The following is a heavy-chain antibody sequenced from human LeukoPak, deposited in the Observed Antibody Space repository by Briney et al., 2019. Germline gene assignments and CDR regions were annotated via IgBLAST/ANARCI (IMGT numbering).Heavy chain of an antibody. V-gene: IGHV1-24*01. D-gene: IGHD6-6*01. CDR3: ARADEYRSEYYFDY. Sequence: ASVKVSCKVSGYTLTELSMHWVRQAPGKGLEWMGGFDPEDGETIYAQKFQGRVTMSRDTSISTAYMELSRLRSDDTAVYYCARADEYRSEYYFDYWGQGTLVTVSS. CDR2: FDPEDGET. CDR1: GYTLTELS. J-gene: IGHJ4*02.